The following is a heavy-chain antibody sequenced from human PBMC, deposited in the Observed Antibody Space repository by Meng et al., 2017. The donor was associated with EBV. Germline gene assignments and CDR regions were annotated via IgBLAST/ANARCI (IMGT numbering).Heavy chain of an antibody. J-gene: IGHJ4*02. Sequence: QVQVKQSGAEVKKPGSSVKVACRTSGGTFRSDAVSWVRQAPGQGLEWMGGLIPMSGAPHYAQKFQDRVTIIADESTSTHSMELNNLRFEDTAMYYCASESGRGFTPDYWGQGTLVTVSS. V-gene: IGHV1-69*01. CDR3: ASESGRGFTPDY. CDR1: GGTFRSDA. CDR2: LIPMSGAP. D-gene: IGHD3-10*01.